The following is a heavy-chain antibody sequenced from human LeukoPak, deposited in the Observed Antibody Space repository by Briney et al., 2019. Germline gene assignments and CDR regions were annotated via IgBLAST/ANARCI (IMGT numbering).Heavy chain of an antibody. CDR2: IYPGDSNT. V-gene: IGHV5-51*01. CDR1: GYGFTDYW. J-gene: IGHJ4*02. CDR3: ARYGAPTNFDSKFDY. D-gene: IGHD3-22*01. Sequence: KPGESLKISCQGSGYGFTDYWIGWVRQMPGTCLEWMGIIYPGDSNTRYSPSFQGQVTISADKSISTAYLQWSSLKASDTAMYYCARYGAPTNFDSKFDYWGQGTLVTVSS.